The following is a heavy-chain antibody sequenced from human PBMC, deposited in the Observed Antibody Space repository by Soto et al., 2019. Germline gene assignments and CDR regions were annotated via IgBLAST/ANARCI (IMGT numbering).Heavy chain of an antibody. CDR2: ISYDGSNK. D-gene: IGHD4-17*01. V-gene: IGHV3-30-3*01. CDR1: GFTFSTYA. CDR3: ARDPGDYGGSYYFDY. Sequence: QVQLVESGGGVVQPGRSLRLSCAASGFTFSTYAMHWVRQAPGKGLEWVAFISYDGSNKYYADSVKGRFTISRDNSKNTLYLQMNSLRAEDKAVYYCARDPGDYGGSYYFDYWGQGTLVTVSS. J-gene: IGHJ4*02.